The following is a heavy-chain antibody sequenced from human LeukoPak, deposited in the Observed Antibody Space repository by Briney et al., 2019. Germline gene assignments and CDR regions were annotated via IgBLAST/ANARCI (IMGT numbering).Heavy chain of an antibody. J-gene: IGHJ4*02. D-gene: IGHD1-26*01. CDR1: GYIFTSYG. V-gene: IGHV1-18*01. CDR2: ISAYNGNT. CDR3: ARDRGGGSYWAY. Sequence: VASVKVSCKASGYIFTSYGVSWVRQAPGQGLEWMGWISAYNGNTNYAQKYQDRVTMTTDTTTAYMELRSLISGDTAVYYCARDRGGGSYWAYWGQGSLVTVSS.